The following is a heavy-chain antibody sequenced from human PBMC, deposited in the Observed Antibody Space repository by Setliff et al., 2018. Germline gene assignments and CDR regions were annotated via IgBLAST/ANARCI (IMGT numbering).Heavy chain of an antibody. Sequence: GGSLRLSCAASGFTFGSSWITWVRQAPGKGLERISYISSIGRLIHYADSVKGRFTVFRGNAGNSVHLQMNNLRVDDAAIYYCASPPIRQYNYYMDVWGKGTTVTVSS. CDR1: GFTFGSSW. CDR2: ISSIGRLI. CDR3: ASPPIRQYNYYMDV. V-gene: IGHV3-48*03. D-gene: IGHD1-20*01. J-gene: IGHJ6*04.